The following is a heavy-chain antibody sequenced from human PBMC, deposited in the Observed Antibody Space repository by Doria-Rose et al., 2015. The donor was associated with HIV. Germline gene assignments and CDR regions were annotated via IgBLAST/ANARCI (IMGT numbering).Heavy chain of an antibody. Sequence: VQLVQSGGGLVQPGRSLRLSCVGSGFSFESYAMHWVRLAPGKGLEWVAGISWDSGAIGNADSVEGRFTISRDNAKKSVYLEMRSLRPEDTAFYYCAKAPIIGPKYYFYMDVWGIGTSVTVSS. CDR1: GFSFESYA. J-gene: IGHJ6*03. V-gene: IGHV3-9*01. CDR3: AKAPIIGPKYYFYMDV. CDR2: ISWDSGAI. D-gene: IGHD3-3*01.